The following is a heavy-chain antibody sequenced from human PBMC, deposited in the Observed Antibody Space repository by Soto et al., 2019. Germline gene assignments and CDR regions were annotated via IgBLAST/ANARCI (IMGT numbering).Heavy chain of an antibody. Sequence: SETFSLTCTVSGGSISSSSYYWCWTRQAPGKGLEWIGRIYYSGSTYYNTSLKSRVTISVDTSKNQFSLKLSSVTAADTGVYYCARHDSGWYGRDYWGQGTLVTVSS. CDR3: ARHDSGWYGRDY. CDR1: GGSISSSSYY. J-gene: IGHJ4*02. V-gene: IGHV4-39*01. D-gene: IGHD6-19*01. CDR2: IYYSGST.